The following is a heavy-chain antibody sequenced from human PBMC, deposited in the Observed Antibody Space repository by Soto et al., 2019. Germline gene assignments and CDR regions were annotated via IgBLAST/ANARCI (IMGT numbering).Heavy chain of an antibody. J-gene: IGHJ4*02. D-gene: IGHD3-16*01. CDR1: GFTFSSYA. CDR2: ISGSGGST. CDR3: ANYGMITFGGAIGD. Sequence: EVQLLESGGGLVQPGGSLRLSCAASGFTFSSYAMSWVRQAPGKGLEWVSAISGSGGSTYYADSVKGRFTISRDNSKNTLYLQMNSLRAEDTAVYYCANYGMITFGGAIGDWGQGTLVTVSS. V-gene: IGHV3-23*01.